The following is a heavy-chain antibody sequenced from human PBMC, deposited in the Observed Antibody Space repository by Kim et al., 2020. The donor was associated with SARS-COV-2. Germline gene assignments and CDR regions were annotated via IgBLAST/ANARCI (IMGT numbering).Heavy chain of an antibody. J-gene: IGHJ1*01. V-gene: IGHV4-4*02. CDR2: VHHDVRT. D-gene: IGHD3-16*01. CDR3: ARESLGAPAIE. CDR1: GASIITDHW. Sequence: SETLSLTCAVSGASIITDHWWSWVRQPPGRGLEWLGEVHHDVRTNYNSSLRTRLTLSVHKSNNASSLTLRFVTVADPAMYFCARESLGAPAIEWAQGTL.